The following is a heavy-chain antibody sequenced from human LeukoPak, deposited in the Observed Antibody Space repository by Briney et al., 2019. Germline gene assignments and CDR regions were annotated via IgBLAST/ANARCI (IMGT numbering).Heavy chain of an antibody. CDR1: GFTFSSYW. CDR3: ARVGGSSDFDY. V-gene: IGHV3-74*01. Sequence: PGGSLRLSCAASGFTFSSYWMHWVRQAPGKGLVWVSRIDTDGSSTSYADSVKGRFTVSRDNAKNALYLQMNSLRAEDTAVYYCARVGGSSDFDYWGQRTLVTVSS. CDR2: IDTDGSST. D-gene: IGHD3-10*01. J-gene: IGHJ4*02.